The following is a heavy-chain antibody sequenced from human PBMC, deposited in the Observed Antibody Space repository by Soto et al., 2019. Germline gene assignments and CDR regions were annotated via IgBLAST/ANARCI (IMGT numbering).Heavy chain of an antibody. J-gene: IGHJ6*02. V-gene: IGHV1-24*01. CDR3: ATPGRGYFYYYGVDV. CDR2: FDPDYRET. D-gene: IGHD3-22*01. CDR1: GHTLSELP. Sequence: ASVKVSCKVSGHTLSELPIHWVRQPPGKGLEWMGGFDPDYRETVYAQKFQGRVTMTEDTSTDTAYMELSSLRSEDTAVYFCATPGRGYFYYYGVDVWGQGXTVTVYS.